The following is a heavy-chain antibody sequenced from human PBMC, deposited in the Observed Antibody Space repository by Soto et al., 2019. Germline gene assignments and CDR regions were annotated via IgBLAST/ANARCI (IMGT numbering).Heavy chain of an antibody. D-gene: IGHD3-10*01. J-gene: IGHJ4*02. CDR1: GGSISSYY. CDR2: IYYSGST. V-gene: IGHV4-59*01. CDR3: ASRTANFYGSGSYYLPFDY. Sequence: SETLSLTCTVSGGSISSYYWSWIRQPPGKGLEWIGNIYYSGSTNYNPSLKSRVTISVDTSKNQFSLKLSSVTAADTAVYYCASRTANFYGSGSYYLPFDYWGQGTLVTVSS.